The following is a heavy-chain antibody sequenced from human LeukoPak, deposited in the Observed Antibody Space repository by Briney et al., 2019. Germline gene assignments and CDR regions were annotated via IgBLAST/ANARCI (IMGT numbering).Heavy chain of an antibody. V-gene: IGHV3-74*01. D-gene: IGHD6-19*01. CDR2: INNDGSST. CDR3: ARPVAVTYAPLES. CDR1: GFTFSDYW. Sequence: GGSLRLSCAASGFTFSDYWMHWVRQAPGKGLMCVARINNDGSSTSYADSVRGRFTISRDNAKNTLYLQMNSLTTEDTAVYYCARPVAVTYAPLESWGQGTLVTVSS. J-gene: IGHJ4*02.